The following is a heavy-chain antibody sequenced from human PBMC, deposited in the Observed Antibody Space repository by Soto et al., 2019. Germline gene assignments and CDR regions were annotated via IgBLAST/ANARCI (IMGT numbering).Heavy chain of an antibody. V-gene: IGHV3-23*01. CDR3: AKFFAETGGSSGLPCSFHC. J-gene: IGHJ4*02. CDR1: GFTFSSYA. CDR2: VSGSGSTT. D-gene: IGHD6-25*01. Sequence: EVQLLESGGGLVQPGGSLRLSCAASGFTFSSYAMSWVRQAPEKGLEWVSAVSGSGSTTYSAGSVRGRFTISRDNSKNTLFLQMNSLRAEDTAVYYCAKFFAETGGSSGLPCSFHCWGQGTLVTVAS.